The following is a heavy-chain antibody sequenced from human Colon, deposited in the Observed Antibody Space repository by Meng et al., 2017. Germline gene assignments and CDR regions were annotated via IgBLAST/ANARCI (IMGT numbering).Heavy chain of an antibody. CDR1: GGSISRYY. D-gene: IGHD1-26*01. CDR3: ARAPRGRGAYFDY. V-gene: IGHV4-59*01. CDR2: IYYSGST. Sequence: SETLSLTCTVSGGSISRYYWSWIRQPPGKGLDWIGYIYYSGSTNYNPSLQSRVTISVDTSKNQFSLKLSSVTAADTAVYYCARAPRGRGAYFDYWGQGALVTVSS. J-gene: IGHJ4*02.